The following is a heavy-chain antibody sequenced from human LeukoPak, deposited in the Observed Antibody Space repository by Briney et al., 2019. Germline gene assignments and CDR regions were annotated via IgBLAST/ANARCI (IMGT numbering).Heavy chain of an antibody. D-gene: IGHD6-6*01. CDR3: ARGPVRNPDDSSSSNWFDP. V-gene: IGHV4-30-4*07. CDR2: IYYSGST. Sequence: SQTLSLTCAVSGGSISSGGYSWSWIRQPPGRGREWTGDIYYSGSTYYNPSLQTRVTKSVATSKNKLSLKLSSVTTAASPVDYCARGPVRNPDDSSSSNWFDPWGQGTLVTVSS. J-gene: IGHJ5*02. CDR1: GGSISSGGYS.